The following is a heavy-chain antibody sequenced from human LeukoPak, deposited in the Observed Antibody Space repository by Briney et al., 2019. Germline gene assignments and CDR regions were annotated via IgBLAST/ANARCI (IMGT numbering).Heavy chain of an antibody. Sequence: PGGSLRLSCADSGFTFSSYWMHWVRQAPGKGLVWVSRINSDGSSTSYADSVKGRFTISRDNAKNTLYLQMNSLRAEDTAVYYCAREDYGGNSGYWGQGTLVTVSS. V-gene: IGHV3-74*01. J-gene: IGHJ4*02. D-gene: IGHD4-23*01. CDR3: AREDYGGNSGY. CDR1: GFTFSSYW. CDR2: INSDGSST.